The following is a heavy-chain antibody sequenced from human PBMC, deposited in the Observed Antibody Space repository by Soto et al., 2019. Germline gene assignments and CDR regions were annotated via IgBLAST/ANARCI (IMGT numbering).Heavy chain of an antibody. J-gene: IGHJ4*02. D-gene: IGHD6-19*01. Sequence: SETLSLTCTVSGGSISSGGYYWSWIRQHPGKGLEWIGYIYYSGSTYYNPSLKSRVTISVDTSKNQFSLKLSSVTAADTAVYYCAREMSSGWYVFDYWGQGTLVTVS. CDR1: GGSISSGGYY. V-gene: IGHV4-31*03. CDR3: AREMSSGWYVFDY. CDR2: IYYSGST.